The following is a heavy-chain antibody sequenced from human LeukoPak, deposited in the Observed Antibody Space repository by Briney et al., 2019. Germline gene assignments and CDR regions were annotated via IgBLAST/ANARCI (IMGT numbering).Heavy chain of an antibody. D-gene: IGHD2-2*01. J-gene: IGHJ4*02. V-gene: IGHV3-30*02. Sequence: GGSLRLSCAASGFTFSSYGMHWVRQAPGKGLEWVAFIQYDGSDKYYADSVKGRFTISRDNSKNTLYLQMNSLRADDTAVYYCAKGSRSTSWPFDYWGQGTLVTVSS. CDR2: IQYDGSDK. CDR1: GFTFSSYG. CDR3: AKGSRSTSWPFDY.